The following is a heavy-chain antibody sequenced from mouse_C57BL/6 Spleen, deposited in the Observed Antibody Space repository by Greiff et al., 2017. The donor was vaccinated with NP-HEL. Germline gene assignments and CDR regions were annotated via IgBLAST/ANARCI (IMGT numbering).Heavy chain of an antibody. CDR3: AREDTYYGSSNWYFDV. Sequence: VQLQESDAELVKPGASVKISCKVSGYTFTDHTIHWMKQRPEQGLEWIGYIYPRDGSTKYNEKFKGKATLTADKSSSTAYMQLNSLTSEDSAVYFCAREDTYYGSSNWYFDVWGTGTTVTVSS. V-gene: IGHV1-78*01. CDR2: IYPRDGST. CDR1: GYTFTDHT. J-gene: IGHJ1*03. D-gene: IGHD1-1*01.